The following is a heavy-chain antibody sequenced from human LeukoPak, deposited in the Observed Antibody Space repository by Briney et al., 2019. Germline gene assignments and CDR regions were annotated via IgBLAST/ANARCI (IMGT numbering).Heavy chain of an antibody. CDR1: GYTFTSYG. D-gene: IGHD6-19*01. CDR2: ISAYNGNT. V-gene: IGHV1-18*01. CDR3: ASRVAGTGFDY. J-gene: IGHJ4*02. Sequence: ASVKVSCKASGYTFTSYGISWVRQAPGQGLEWMGWISAYNGNTNYAQRLQGRVTMTTDTSTSTAYMELRSLRSDDTAVYYCASRVAGTGFDYWGQGTLVTVSS.